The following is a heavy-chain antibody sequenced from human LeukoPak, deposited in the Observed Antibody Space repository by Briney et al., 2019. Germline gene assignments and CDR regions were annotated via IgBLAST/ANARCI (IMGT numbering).Heavy chain of an antibody. CDR1: GFTFSSYG. CDR2: ISGSGGST. D-gene: IGHD3-22*01. V-gene: IGHV3-23*01. CDR3: AKAGYYDSSGYLAY. J-gene: IGHJ4*02. Sequence: PGGSLRLSCAASGFTFSSYGMSWVRQAPGKGLEWVSAISGSGGSTYYADSVKGRFTISRDNSKNTLYLQMNSLRAEDTAVYYCAKAGYYDSSGYLAYWGQGTLVTVSS.